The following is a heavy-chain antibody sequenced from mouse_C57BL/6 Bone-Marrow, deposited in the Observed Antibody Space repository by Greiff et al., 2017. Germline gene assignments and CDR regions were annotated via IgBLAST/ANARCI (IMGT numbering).Heavy chain of an antibody. Sequence: QVHVKQSGPELVKPGASVKISCKASGYTFTDYYINWVKQRPGQGLEWIGWIFPGSGSTYYNEKFKGKATLTVDKSSSTDYMLLSSLTSEDSAVYFCARDDGYYVDYWGQGTTRTVAS. CDR2: IFPGSGST. V-gene: IGHV1-75*01. J-gene: IGHJ2*01. CDR1: GYTFTDYY. D-gene: IGHD2-3*01. CDR3: ARDDGYYVDY.